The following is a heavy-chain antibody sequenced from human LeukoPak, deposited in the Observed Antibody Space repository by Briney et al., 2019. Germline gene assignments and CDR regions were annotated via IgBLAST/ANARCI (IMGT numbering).Heavy chain of an antibody. Sequence: ASVKISCKASGYTFTRYYMHWVRQAPGQGLEWMGIINPSGGTTSYAQKFQGRVTMTRDTSTSTVYMEMSSLRSEDAAVYYCARDPTHSHFSSGYPLDYWGQGTLVAVSS. CDR1: GYTFTRYY. CDR2: INPSGGTT. V-gene: IGHV1-46*01. D-gene: IGHD3-3*02. CDR3: ARDPTHSHFSSGYPLDY. J-gene: IGHJ4*02.